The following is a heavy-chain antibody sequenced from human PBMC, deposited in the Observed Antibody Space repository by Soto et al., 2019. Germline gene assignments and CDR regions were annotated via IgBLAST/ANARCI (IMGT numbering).Heavy chain of an antibody. CDR1: GYTSTNYG. V-gene: IGHV1-18*04. Sequence: ASVKVSCKASGYTSTNYGISWVRQAPGQGLEWMGWISAYNGNTNYAQNLQGRVTMTTDTSTSTAYMELRSLRSDDTAVYYCARVDVLRFLGWLIWGQGTLVTVSS. CDR2: ISAYNGNT. J-gene: IGHJ4*02. D-gene: IGHD3-3*01. CDR3: ARVDVLRFLGWLI.